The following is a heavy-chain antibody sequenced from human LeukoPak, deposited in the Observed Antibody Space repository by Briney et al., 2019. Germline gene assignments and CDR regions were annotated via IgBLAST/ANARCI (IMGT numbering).Heavy chain of an antibody. J-gene: IGHJ6*03. CDR2: IKQDGSEV. V-gene: IGHV3-7*01. D-gene: IGHD2-21*01. CDR3: AGEAYCGGPTCFAVTYMDV. Sequence: TGGSLRLSCAASGFSFTEYWMTWVRQAPGQRLEWVANIKQDGSEVYYVDSVEGRFTISRDNAQNSVYLQMNSLGVEDTAVYFCAGEAYCGGPTCFAVTYMDVWGEGTTVTVCS. CDR1: GFSFTEYW.